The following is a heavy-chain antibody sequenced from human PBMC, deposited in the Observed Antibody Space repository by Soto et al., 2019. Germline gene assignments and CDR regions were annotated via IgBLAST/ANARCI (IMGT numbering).Heavy chain of an antibody. CDR1: GYTFTSSG. V-gene: IGHV1-18*01. CDR3: AREGALLWFGELGL. J-gene: IGHJ4*02. Sequence: QVRLVQSGAEVKKPGASVKVSCKASGYTFTSSGISWVRQAPGQVREWRGWISAYNGNTNYAQKLQGRVTMTTDTSTSTAYMELRSVRSDDTAVYYCAREGALLWFGELGLWGQGTLVTVSS. D-gene: IGHD3-10*01. CDR2: ISAYNGNT.